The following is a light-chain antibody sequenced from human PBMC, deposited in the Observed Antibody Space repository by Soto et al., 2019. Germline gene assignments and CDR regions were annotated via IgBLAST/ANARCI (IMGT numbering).Light chain of an antibody. CDR1: QGIGSD. CDR2: GAS. CDR3: QQLKSYPLT. J-gene: IGKJ4*01. Sequence: DIQLTQSPSFLSASVGDRVTITCRASQGIGSDLVWYQQKPVKAPKLLIYGASTLQGGVSSRFSGSGSGTEFTLTISSLQPEDFATYYCQQLKSYPLTFGGGTKVEIK. V-gene: IGKV1-9*01.